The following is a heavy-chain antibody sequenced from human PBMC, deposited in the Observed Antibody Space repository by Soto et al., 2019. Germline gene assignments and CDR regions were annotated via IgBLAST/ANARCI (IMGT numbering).Heavy chain of an antibody. V-gene: IGHV4-59*01. CDR2: IYASGTP. CDR1: GGSISTFY. J-gene: IGHJ6*02. CDR3: ARNSGSYSPFYYGMDV. Sequence: QVQLQESGPGLVKPSETLSLTCTVSGGSISTFYWSWIWQPPGKGLEWIGYIYASGTPNYNPSLKRRMTLSIDTSKYQFSLKLSSVTAADTAVYYCARNSGSYSPFYYGMDVWGQGTTVTVSS. D-gene: IGHD1-26*01.